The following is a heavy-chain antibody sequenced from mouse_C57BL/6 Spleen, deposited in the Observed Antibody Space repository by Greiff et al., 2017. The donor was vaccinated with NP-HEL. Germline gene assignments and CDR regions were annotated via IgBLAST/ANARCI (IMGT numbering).Heavy chain of an antibody. CDR1: GYTFTSYW. Sequence: VQLQQSGAELAKPGASVKLSCKASGYTFTSYWMHWVKQRPGQGLEWIGYINPSSGYTKYNQKFKDKATLTADKSTSTAYMQLSSLTIEDSAVYYCARGDSSGLAWFAYWGQGTLVTVSA. D-gene: IGHD3-2*02. V-gene: IGHV1-7*01. CDR3: ARGDSSGLAWFAY. CDR2: INPSSGYT. J-gene: IGHJ3*01.